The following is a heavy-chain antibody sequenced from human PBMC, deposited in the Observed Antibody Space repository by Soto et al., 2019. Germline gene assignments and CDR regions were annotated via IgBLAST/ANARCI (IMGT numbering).Heavy chain of an antibody. CDR1: GFAFSSYA. CDR3: ARYGPVVVVPAAIPT. CDR2: ISYDGSNK. J-gene: IGHJ5*02. Sequence: GGSLRLSCAASGFAFSSYAMHWVRQAPGKGLEWVAVISYDGSNKYYADSVKGRFTISRDNSKNTLYLQMNSLRAEDTAVYYCARYGPVVVVPAAIPTWGQVTLVPVSS. V-gene: IGHV3-30-3*01. D-gene: IGHD2-2*01.